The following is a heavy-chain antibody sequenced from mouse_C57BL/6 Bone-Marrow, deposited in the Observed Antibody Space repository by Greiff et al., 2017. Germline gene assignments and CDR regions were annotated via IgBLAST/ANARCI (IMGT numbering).Heavy chain of an antibody. V-gene: IGHV5-6*01. CDR1: GFTFSSYG. Sequence: EVQLVESGGDLVKPGGSLKLSCAASGFTFSSYGMSWVRQTPDKRLEWVATISSGGSYTYYPDSVKGRFTISRDNDKNTLYLQMSSLKSEDTAMYYCARLRGGSYFDYWGQGTTLTVSS. D-gene: IGHD2-12*01. CDR3: ARLRGGSYFDY. CDR2: ISSGGSYT. J-gene: IGHJ2*01.